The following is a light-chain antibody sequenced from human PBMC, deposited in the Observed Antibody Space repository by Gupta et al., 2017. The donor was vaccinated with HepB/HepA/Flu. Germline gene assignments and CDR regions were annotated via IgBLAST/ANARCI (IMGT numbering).Light chain of an antibody. CDR2: AAS. J-gene: IGKJ1*01. V-gene: IGKV1-8*01. CDR3: QHEYSSPRT. Sequence: AIRMTQSPSSFSASTGDRVTITCRASQGISSYLAWYQQKPGKAPKLLIYAASTLKSGVPSRFSGSGSGTDFTLTISGRQSEDFATYYCQHEYSSPRTFGQGTKVEIK. CDR1: QGISSY.